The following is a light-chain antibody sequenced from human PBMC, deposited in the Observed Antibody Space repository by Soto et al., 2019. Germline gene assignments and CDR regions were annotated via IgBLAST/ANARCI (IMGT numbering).Light chain of an antibody. J-gene: IGKJ2*01. CDR2: AAS. CDR3: QNYKSAPNT. V-gene: IGKV1-27*01. CDR1: QDISNY. Sequence: DIQMTQSPSSLSASVGDRVTITCRASQDISNYLAWYQQKPGKVPKLLIYAASTLQTGVQSRFSGSGSGTVFTRTINSLQPEDVATYYCQNYKSAPNTFGRGTRLEIK.